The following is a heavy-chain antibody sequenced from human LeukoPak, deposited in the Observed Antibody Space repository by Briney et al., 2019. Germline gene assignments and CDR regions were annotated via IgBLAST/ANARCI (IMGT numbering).Heavy chain of an antibody. CDR2: MYTSGST. V-gene: IGHV4-4*07. Sequence: SVTLSLTCTVSGGSISSYYWSWIRQPAGKGLEWIGRMYTSGSTNYNPTLKSRVTMSVDTSKNQFSLKLSSVTAADTAVYYCARDRDGSGSYYTQYWYFDLWGRGTLVTVSS. D-gene: IGHD3-10*01. J-gene: IGHJ2*01. CDR1: GGSISSYY. CDR3: ARDRDGSGSYYTQYWYFDL.